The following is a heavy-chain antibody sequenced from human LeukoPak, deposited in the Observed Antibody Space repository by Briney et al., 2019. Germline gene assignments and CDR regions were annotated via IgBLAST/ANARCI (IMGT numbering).Heavy chain of an antibody. CDR2: IKQDGSEK. V-gene: IGHV3-7*01. CDR1: GFTFSSYW. Sequence: GGSLRLSCAASGFTFSSYWMGCVRQAPGKGLEWVANIKQDGSEKYYVDSVKGRFAISRDNAKDSLYLQMNSLRAEDTAVYHCARVAARPARRTYYYMDVWGKGATVTVSS. CDR3: ARVAARPARRTYYYMDV. J-gene: IGHJ6*03. D-gene: IGHD6-6*01.